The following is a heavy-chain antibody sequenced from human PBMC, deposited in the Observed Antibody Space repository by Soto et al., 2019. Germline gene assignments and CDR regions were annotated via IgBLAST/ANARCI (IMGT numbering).Heavy chain of an antibody. CDR1: GGSISSPYY. Sequence: QLQLQESGPGLVKPSETLSLTCTVSGGSISSPYYWGWIRQSPGKGLEWIGDIYYGGSTYYNPSRKSRLPLPVDTSKNQFSLKLSSVTAADTAVYYCARRSGGGYLTLGYWGQGTLVTVSS. D-gene: IGHD1-26*01. CDR3: ARRSGGGYLTLGY. CDR2: IYYGGST. V-gene: IGHV4-39*01. J-gene: IGHJ4*02.